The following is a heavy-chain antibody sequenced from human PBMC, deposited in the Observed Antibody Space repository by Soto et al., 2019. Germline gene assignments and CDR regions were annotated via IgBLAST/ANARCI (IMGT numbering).Heavy chain of an antibody. D-gene: IGHD5-12*01. CDR1: GFTFSSYG. CDR2: ISYDGSNK. Sequence: GGSLRLSCAASGFTFSSYGMHWVRQAPGKGLEWVAVISYDGSNKYYADSVKGRFTISRDNSKNTLYLQMNSLRAEDTAVYYCAKVGYSGYHSSYYYYGMDAWGQGTTVTVSS. CDR3: AKVGYSGYHSSYYYYGMDA. V-gene: IGHV3-30*18. J-gene: IGHJ6*02.